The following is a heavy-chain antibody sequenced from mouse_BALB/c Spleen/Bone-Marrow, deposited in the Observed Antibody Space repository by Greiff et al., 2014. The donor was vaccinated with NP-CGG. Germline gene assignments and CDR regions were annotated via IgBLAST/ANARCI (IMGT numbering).Heavy chain of an antibody. CDR3: ARDGNWFPY. V-gene: IGHV1-54*01. D-gene: IGHD2-1*01. CDR1: GYAFTNYF. CDR2: LNPGSGGT. Sequence: QVQLKESGAELVRPGTSVKVSCKASGYAFTNYFIEWVKQRPGQGLEWIGVLNPGSGGTSYNKKFKGKATLTADKSSSTAYMQLSSLTSDDSAVYFCARDGNWFPYWGQGTLVTVSA. J-gene: IGHJ3*01.